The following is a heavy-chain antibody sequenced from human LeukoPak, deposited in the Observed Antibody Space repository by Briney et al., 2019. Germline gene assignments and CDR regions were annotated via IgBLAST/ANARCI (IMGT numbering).Heavy chain of an antibody. CDR3: AKRSCSGGSCNFGY. V-gene: IGHV3-23*01. D-gene: IGHD2-15*01. Sequence: GGSLRLSCAASGFTFNSYAMSWVRQAPGKGLEWVSAISNSGVTTNYADSARGRFTISRDNSKNTLYLQMNSLRAEDTAVYYCAKRSCSGGSCNFGYWGQGTLVTVSS. CDR2: ISNSGVTT. J-gene: IGHJ4*02. CDR1: GFTFNSYA.